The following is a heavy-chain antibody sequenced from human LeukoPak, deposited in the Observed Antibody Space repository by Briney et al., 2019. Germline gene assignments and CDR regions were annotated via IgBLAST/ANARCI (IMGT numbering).Heavy chain of an antibody. Sequence: GASVKVSCKVSGYTLTELSMHWVRQAPGKGLEWMGGFDPEDGETIYAQKFQGRVTMTEDTSTDTAYMELSSLRSEDTAVYYCATAPRIESSRYPSSPDYWGQGTLVTVSS. CDR2: FDPEDGET. CDR1: GYTLTELS. D-gene: IGHD6-13*01. J-gene: IGHJ4*02. CDR3: ATAPRIESSRYPSSPDY. V-gene: IGHV1-24*01.